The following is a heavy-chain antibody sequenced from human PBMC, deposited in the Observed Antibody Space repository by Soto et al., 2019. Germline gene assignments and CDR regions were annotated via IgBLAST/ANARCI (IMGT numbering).Heavy chain of an antibody. Sequence: QVQLQESGPGLVKPSGTLSLTCAVSGGSISSNNWWSWVRQPPGKGLEWIGEIYHSGSTNYNPSLKSRVTISVDKSKNQFSLKLSSVTAADTAVDYCARSSRYYYDSSKGNFDYWGQGTLVTFSS. J-gene: IGHJ4*02. CDR3: ARSSRYYYDSSKGNFDY. D-gene: IGHD3-22*01. CDR2: IYHSGST. V-gene: IGHV4-4*02. CDR1: GGSISSNNW.